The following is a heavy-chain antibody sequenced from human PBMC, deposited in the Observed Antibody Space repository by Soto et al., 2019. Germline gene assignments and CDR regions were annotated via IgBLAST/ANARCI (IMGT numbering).Heavy chain of an antibody. CDR1: GYTFTNYG. Sequence: QVQLVQSENEVKKPGAPVKDPCKPSGYTFTNYGISWVRQAPGQGLEWMGWFSAYNGNTNYAQKLQGRVTITTVASTSTAYMELRSLRPVEPAVYYCARVPEYWGQGTLVTGAS. J-gene: IGHJ4*02. V-gene: IGHV1-18*01. CDR3: ARVPEY. CDR2: FSAYNGNT.